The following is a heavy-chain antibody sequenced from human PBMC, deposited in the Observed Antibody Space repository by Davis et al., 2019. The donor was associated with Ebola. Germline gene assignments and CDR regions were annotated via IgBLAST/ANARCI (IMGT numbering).Heavy chain of an antibody. J-gene: IGHJ4*02. CDR3: ARESTVTTGLVGNFDY. D-gene: IGHD4-17*01. V-gene: IGHV1-2*02. CDR1: GYTFTGYY. CDR2: INPNSGGT. Sequence: ASVKVSCKASGYTFTGYYMHWVRQAPGQGLEWMGWINPNSGGTNYAQKFQGRVTMTRDTSISTAYMELSRLRSDDTAVYYCARESTVTTGLVGNFDYWGQGTLVTVSS.